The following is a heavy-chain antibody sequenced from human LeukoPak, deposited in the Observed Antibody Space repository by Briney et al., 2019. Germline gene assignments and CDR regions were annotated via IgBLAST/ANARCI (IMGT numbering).Heavy chain of an antibody. CDR3: ARDLDYFDSSGSHRRRNYFDY. D-gene: IGHD3-22*01. J-gene: IGHJ4*02. V-gene: IGHV3-53*01. CDR2: IHSDGST. CDR1: GLTVSTNY. Sequence: SGGSLRLSCAATGLTVSTNYMTWVRQAPGKGLEWVSIIHSDGSTYYADPVKGRFTISRDNYKNTLYLQMNSLRGEDTAMYYCARDLDYFDSSGSHRRRNYFDYWGQGTLVTVSS.